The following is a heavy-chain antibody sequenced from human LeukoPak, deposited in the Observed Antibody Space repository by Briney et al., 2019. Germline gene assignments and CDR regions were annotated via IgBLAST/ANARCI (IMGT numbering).Heavy chain of an antibody. J-gene: IGHJ4*02. CDR2: MNPNSGNT. CDR1: GYTFTSYD. V-gene: IGHV1-8*01. CDR3: ARIPGLDYVSSGYSDY. Sequence: ASVKVSCKASGYTFTSYDINWVRQATGQGLEWMGWMNPNSGNTGYAQKFQGRVTMTRNTSISTAYMELSSLRSEDTAVYYCARIPGLDYVSSGYSDYWGQGTLVTVSS. D-gene: IGHD3-22*01.